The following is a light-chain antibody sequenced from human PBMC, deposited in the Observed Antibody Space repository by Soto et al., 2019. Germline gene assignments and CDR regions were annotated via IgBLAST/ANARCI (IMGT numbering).Light chain of an antibody. Sequence: SVLTQPPSVSAAPGQKVTISCSGTVSNIGRNYVSWYQQFPGTVPKLLIYDSDKRPSGIPDRFSASKSGASATLGITGLQTGDEADYYCGAWDSSLSTYVFGTGTKVTVL. J-gene: IGLJ1*01. CDR3: GAWDSSLSTYV. CDR1: VSNIGRNY. V-gene: IGLV1-51*01. CDR2: DSD.